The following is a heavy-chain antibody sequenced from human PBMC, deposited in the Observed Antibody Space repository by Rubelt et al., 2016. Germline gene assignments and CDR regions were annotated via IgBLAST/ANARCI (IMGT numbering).Heavy chain of an antibody. CDR1: GGSFGDNY. J-gene: IGHJ5*02. Sequence: QVQLQQWGAGLLKPSETLSLICAVYGGSFGDNYWSWIRQPPGKGLEWIGEINHSGSTNYNPSLKSRVTISVDKSKNQFSLKLSALTAAETAVYYCARYLRGAARGFDPWGQGTLVIVSS. V-gene: IGHV4-34*01. CDR3: ARYLRGAARGFDP. CDR2: INHSGST. D-gene: IGHD6-6*01.